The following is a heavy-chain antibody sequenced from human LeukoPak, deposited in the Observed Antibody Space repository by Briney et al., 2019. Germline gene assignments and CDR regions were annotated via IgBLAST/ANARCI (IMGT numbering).Heavy chain of an antibody. V-gene: IGHV3-48*03. D-gene: IGHD5-18*01. J-gene: IGHJ4*02. CDR2: ISSSGSTI. Sequence: GGSLRLSCVASGFTFSSYEMNWVRQAPGKGLEWVSYISSSGSTIYYPDSVKGRFTISRDNAKNSLYLQMNSLRAEDTAVYYCAKGHTSLAPGGQGALVTVSS. CDR3: AKGHTSLAP. CDR1: GFTFSSYE.